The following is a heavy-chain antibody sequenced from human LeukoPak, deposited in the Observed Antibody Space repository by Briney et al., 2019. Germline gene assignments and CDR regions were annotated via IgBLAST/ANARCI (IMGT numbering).Heavy chain of an antibody. CDR3: ASGAYYYDQFDY. D-gene: IGHD3-22*01. Sequence: SETLSLTCAVYGGFFSGYYWSWIRQPPGKGLEWIGEINHSGSTNYNPSLKSRVTISVDTSKNQFSLKLSSVTAADTAVYYCASGAYYYDQFDYWGQGTLVTVSS. CDR1: GGFFSGYY. J-gene: IGHJ4*02. CDR2: INHSGST. V-gene: IGHV4-34*01.